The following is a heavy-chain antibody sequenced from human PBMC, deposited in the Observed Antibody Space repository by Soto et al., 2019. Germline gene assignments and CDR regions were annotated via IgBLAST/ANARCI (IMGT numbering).Heavy chain of an antibody. V-gene: IGHV1-3*01. D-gene: IGHD2-2*01. CDR3: ARARRRVVPAAIQSYYYYYMDV. CDR2: INAGNGNT. Sequence: ASVKVSCKASGYTFTSYAMHWVRQAPGQRLEWMGWINAGNGNTKYSQKFQGRVTITRDTSASTAYMELSSLRSEDTAVYYCARARRRVVPAAIQSYYYYYMDVWGKGTTVTVSS. CDR1: GYTFTSYA. J-gene: IGHJ6*03.